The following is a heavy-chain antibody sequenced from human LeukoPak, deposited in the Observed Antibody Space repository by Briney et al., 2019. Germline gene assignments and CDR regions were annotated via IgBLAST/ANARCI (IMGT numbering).Heavy chain of an antibody. CDR3: ARDISGWYTPDY. J-gene: IGHJ4*02. V-gene: IGHV3-30*02. D-gene: IGHD6-19*01. CDR1: GFTFSSYG. Sequence: GGSLRLSCAASGFTFSSYGMHWVRQAPGKGLEWVAFIRYDGSNKYYADSVKGRFTISRDNSKNTLYLQMNSLRAEDTAVYYCARDISGWYTPDYWGQGTLVTVSS. CDR2: IRYDGSNK.